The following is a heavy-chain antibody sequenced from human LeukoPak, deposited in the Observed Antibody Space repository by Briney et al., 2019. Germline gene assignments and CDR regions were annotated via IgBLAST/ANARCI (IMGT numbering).Heavy chain of an antibody. J-gene: IGHJ3*02. D-gene: IGHD4-11*01. CDR2: IKENGNEQ. Sequence: GGSLRLSCEASGFTFNNYWMSWVRQAPGKGPEWVAHIKENGNEQYYADSVKGRFTISRDNVKQSLCLQMNSLRVEDTAVYYSARGPGDYDASDIWGQGTMVTVSS. CDR1: GFTFNNYW. V-gene: IGHV3-7*01. CDR3: ARGPGDYDASDI.